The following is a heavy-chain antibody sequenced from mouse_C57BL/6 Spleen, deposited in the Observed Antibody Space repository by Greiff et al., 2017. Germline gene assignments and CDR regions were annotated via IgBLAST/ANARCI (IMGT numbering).Heavy chain of an antibody. D-gene: IGHD4-1*01. Sequence: VQLQQSGTELVKPGASVKLSCKASGYTFTSYWMHWVKQRPGQGLEWIGNINPSNGGTNYNEKFKSKATLTVDKSSSTAYMQLSSLTSEDSAVYYCARTFWDQRGAMDYWGQGTSVTVSS. CDR2: INPSNGGT. CDR3: ARTFWDQRGAMDY. J-gene: IGHJ4*01. V-gene: IGHV1-53*01. CDR1: GYTFTSYW.